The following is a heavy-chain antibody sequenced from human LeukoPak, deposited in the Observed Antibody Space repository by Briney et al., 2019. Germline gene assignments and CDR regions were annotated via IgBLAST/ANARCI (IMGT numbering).Heavy chain of an antibody. CDR1: GYSISSGYY. J-gene: IGHJ4*02. V-gene: IGHV4-38-2*02. Sequence: SETLSLTCTVSGYSISSGYYWGWIRQPPGKGLEWIGSIYHSGSTYYNPSLKSRVTISVDTSKNQFSLKLSSVTAADTAVYYCARGRRRDFWSGYYIADYWGQGTLVTVSS. CDR3: ARGRRRDFWSGYYIADY. D-gene: IGHD3-3*01. CDR2: IYHSGST.